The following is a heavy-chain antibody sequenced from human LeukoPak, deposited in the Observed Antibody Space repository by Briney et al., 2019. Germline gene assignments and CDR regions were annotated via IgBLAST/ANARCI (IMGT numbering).Heavy chain of an antibody. CDR1: GYTFTSYY. Sequence: ASVKVSCKASGYTFTSYYMHRVRQAPGQGLEWMGIINPSGGSTSYAQKFQGRVTMTRDTSTSTVYMELSSLRSEDTAVYYCARDYTAGYSSGWLDYWGQGTLVTVSS. CDR3: ARDYTAGYSSGWLDY. CDR2: INPSGGST. J-gene: IGHJ4*02. D-gene: IGHD6-19*01. V-gene: IGHV1-46*01.